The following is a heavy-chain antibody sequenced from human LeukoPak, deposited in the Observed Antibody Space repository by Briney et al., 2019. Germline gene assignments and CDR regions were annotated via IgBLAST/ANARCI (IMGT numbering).Heavy chain of an antibody. Sequence: GGSLGLSCAASGFTFSRYAMHWVRQAPGKGLEYVSGINDNGGRTHYGDSVKGRFSISRDNSKNTLHLQMSTLRAEDTALYYCVKDVGGSYAFDYWGQGILVTVAS. CDR2: INDNGGRT. CDR1: GFTFSRYA. CDR3: VKDVGGSYAFDY. V-gene: IGHV3-64D*09. J-gene: IGHJ4*02. D-gene: IGHD1-26*01.